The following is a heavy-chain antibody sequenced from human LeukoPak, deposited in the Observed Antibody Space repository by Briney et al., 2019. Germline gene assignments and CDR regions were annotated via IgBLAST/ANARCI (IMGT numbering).Heavy chain of an antibody. D-gene: IGHD6-19*01. CDR2: IYYSGST. J-gene: IGHJ4*02. CDR3: ARVGGWSTFDY. Sequence: PSETLSLTCTVSGGSISSYYWSWIRQPPGKGLEWIGYIYYSGSTNYNLSLKSRVTISVDTSKNQFSLKLSSVTAADTAVYYCARVGGWSTFDYWGQGTLVTVSS. V-gene: IGHV4-59*01. CDR1: GGSISSYY.